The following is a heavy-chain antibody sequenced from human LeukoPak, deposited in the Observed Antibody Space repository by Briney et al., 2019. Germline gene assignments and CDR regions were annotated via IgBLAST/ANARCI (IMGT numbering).Heavy chain of an antibody. D-gene: IGHD3-22*01. CDR3: ARELDDSSGYSFDY. Sequence: PSETLSLTCAVYGGSFSGYYWSWIRQPPGKGLEWIGEINHSGSTNYNPSLKSRVTISVDTSKNQFSLKLSSVTAADTAVYYCARELDDSSGYSFDYWGQGTLVTVSS. CDR1: GGSFSGYY. V-gene: IGHV4-34*01. CDR2: INHSGST. J-gene: IGHJ4*02.